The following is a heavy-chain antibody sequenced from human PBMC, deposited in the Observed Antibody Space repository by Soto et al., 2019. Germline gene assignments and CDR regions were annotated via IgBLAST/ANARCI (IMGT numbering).Heavy chain of an antibody. D-gene: IGHD4-4*01. CDR1: GFTFSSCG. CDR3: ARDPTVISQGYFDY. CDR2: IWYDGSNK. J-gene: IGHJ4*02. Sequence: QVQLVESGGGVVQPGRSLRLCCAASGFTFSSCGMHWVRQAPGKGLEWVAVIWYDGSNKYYADSVKGRFTISRDNSKNTLYLQMNSLRAEDTAVYYCARDPTVISQGYFDYWGQGTLVTVSS. V-gene: IGHV3-33*01.